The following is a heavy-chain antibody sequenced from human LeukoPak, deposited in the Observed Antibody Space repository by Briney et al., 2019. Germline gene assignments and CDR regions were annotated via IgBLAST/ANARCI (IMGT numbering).Heavy chain of an antibody. CDR1: GLTFSTSG. Sequence: PGGSLRLSCTASGLTFSTSGFNWVRQAPGKGLEWVASIGPTGSDRHHADSIEGRFTISRDNANNFLYLQMNSLRAEDTAVYYCATETNGRHYDYWGQGTLLAVSS. D-gene: IGHD1-14*01. J-gene: IGHJ4*02. V-gene: IGHV3-21*06. CDR3: ATETNGRHYDY. CDR2: IGPTGSDR.